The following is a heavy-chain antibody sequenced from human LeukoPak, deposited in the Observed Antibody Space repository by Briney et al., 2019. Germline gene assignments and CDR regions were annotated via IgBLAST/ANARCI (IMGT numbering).Heavy chain of an antibody. CDR3: ARGYFY. CDR2: VYNSGRT. V-gene: IGHV4-4*08. Sequence: SETLSLTCIVSGVSISNYYWSWIRQPPGKGLEWIGYVYNSGRTSYSPYLKGRVSISADMPKNQFSLKLTSVTAADTAVYYCARGYFYWGQGALVTVSS. J-gene: IGHJ4*02. D-gene: IGHD3-9*01. CDR1: GVSISNYY.